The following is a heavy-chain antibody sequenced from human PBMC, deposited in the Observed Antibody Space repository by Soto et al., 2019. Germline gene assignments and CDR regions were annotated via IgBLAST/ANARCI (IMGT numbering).Heavy chain of an antibody. CDR2: ISGSGGST. Sequence: EVQLLESGGGLVQPGGSLRLSCAASGFTFSSYAMSWVRQAPGKGLEWVSAISGSGGSTYYADSVKGRFTISRDKSKNTLYLQMNSLRAEDTAVYYCAKSNVAEGSGKGYYYYIDVWGKGTTVTVSS. CDR3: AKSNVAEGSGKGYYYYIDV. D-gene: IGHD3-10*01. CDR1: GFTFSSYA. V-gene: IGHV3-23*01. J-gene: IGHJ6*03.